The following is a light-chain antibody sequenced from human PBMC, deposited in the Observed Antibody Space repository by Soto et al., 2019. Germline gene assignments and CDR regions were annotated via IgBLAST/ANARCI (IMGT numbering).Light chain of an antibody. Sequence: DIQMTQSPSSLSASVGDRVTITCRASQSINSYLNWYQQKPGKTPNLLIYAAYSLQSGVPSRFSGSISGTYFTLTISSLQREDSATYYCQQSIITPYTFGQGTKLEIK. V-gene: IGKV1-39*01. CDR2: AAY. CDR3: QQSIITPYT. J-gene: IGKJ2*01. CDR1: QSINSY.